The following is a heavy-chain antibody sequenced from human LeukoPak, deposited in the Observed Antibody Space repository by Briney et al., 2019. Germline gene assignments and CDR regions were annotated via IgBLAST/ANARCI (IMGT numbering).Heavy chain of an antibody. CDR3: AKVALFRMDV. CDR1: GYTFTSYG. V-gene: IGHV1-18*01. D-gene: IGHD2-21*01. Sequence: GASVKVSCKASGYTFTSYGITWVRQAPGQGLEWMGWISAYNGNTKYAQKLQGRVTMTTDTSTSTAYMELRSLRSDDTAVYYCAKVALFRMDVWGQGTTVTVSS. J-gene: IGHJ6*02. CDR2: ISAYNGNT.